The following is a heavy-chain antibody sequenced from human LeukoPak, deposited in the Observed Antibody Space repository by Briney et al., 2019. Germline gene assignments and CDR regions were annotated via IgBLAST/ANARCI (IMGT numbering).Heavy chain of an antibody. Sequence: SGRSLRLSCVASGFMFNKYGMSWVRQAPGKGLEWVSVISGGGGRTYYGDSVKGRFTISRDNSKNTVYLQMNSLRAEDTAVYYCAKDVRDIVVLIDTYMYWGQGTLVTVSS. J-gene: IGHJ4*02. CDR1: GFMFNKYG. V-gene: IGHV3-23*01. CDR2: ISGGGGRT. CDR3: AKDVRDIVVLIDTYMY. D-gene: IGHD2-21*01.